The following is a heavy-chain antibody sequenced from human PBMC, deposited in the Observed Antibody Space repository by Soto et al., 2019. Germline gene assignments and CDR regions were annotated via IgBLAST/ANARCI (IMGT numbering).Heavy chain of an antibody. J-gene: IGHJ4*02. Sequence: SETLSLTCAVYGGSFSGYYWSWIRQPPGKGLEWIGYIYYSGSTNYNPSLKSRVTISVDTSKNQFSLKLSSVTAADTAVYYCARRWGANFDYWGQGTPVTVSS. CDR1: GGSFSGYY. CDR2: IYYSGST. CDR3: ARRWGANFDY. D-gene: IGHD3-16*01. V-gene: IGHV4-59*01.